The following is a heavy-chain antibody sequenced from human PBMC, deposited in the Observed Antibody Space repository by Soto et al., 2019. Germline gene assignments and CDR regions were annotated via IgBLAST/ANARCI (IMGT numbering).Heavy chain of an antibody. CDR3: ARDQPGITIFGVVIITYSYYYGMDV. CDR2: ISAYNGNT. D-gene: IGHD3-3*01. CDR1: GYTFTSYG. J-gene: IGHJ6*02. V-gene: IGHV1-18*01. Sequence: ASVKVSCKASGYTFTSYGISWVRQAPGQGLEWMGWISAYNGNTNYAQKLQGRVTMTTDTSTSTAYMELRSLRSDDTAVYYCARDQPGITIFGVVIITYSYYYGMDVWGQGTTVTVSS.